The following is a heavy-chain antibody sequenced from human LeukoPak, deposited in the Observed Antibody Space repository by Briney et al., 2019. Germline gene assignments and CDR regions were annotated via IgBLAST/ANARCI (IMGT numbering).Heavy chain of an antibody. V-gene: IGHV5-51*01. CDR3: ARQYCSSTSCYDDAFDI. CDR1: GYSFTSYW. J-gene: IGHJ3*02. CDR2: IYPGDSDT. Sequence: GESLKISCKGSGYSFTSYWIGWVRQMPGKGLEWMGIIYPGDSDTRYSPSFQGQVTISADKSISTAYLQWSSLKASDTAMYYCARQYCSSTSCYDDAFDIWGQGTMVTVSP. D-gene: IGHD2-2*01.